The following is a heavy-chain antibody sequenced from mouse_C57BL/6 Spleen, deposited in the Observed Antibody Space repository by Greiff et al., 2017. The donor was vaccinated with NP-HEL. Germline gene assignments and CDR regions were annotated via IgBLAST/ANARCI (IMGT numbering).Heavy chain of an antibody. CDR2: IYPRSGNT. CDR1: GYTFTSYG. D-gene: IGHD2-1*01. Sequence: VQLQQSGAELARPGASVKLSCKASGYTFTSYGISWVKQRTGQGLEWIGEIYPRSGNTSYNEKFKGKATLTADKSSSTAYMELRSLTSEDSAVYFCARGFYFAYWGQGTLVTVSA. J-gene: IGHJ3*01. V-gene: IGHV1-81*01. CDR3: ARGFYFAY.